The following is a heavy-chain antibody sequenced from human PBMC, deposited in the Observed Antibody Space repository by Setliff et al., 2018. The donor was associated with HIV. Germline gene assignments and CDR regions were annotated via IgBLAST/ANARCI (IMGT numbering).Heavy chain of an antibody. CDR1: GYTFSGYY. J-gene: IGHJ4*02. Sequence: ASVKVSCKASGYTFSGYYLHWVRRAPGQGLEWMGWINPNSGATNYAQSFQGRVTMTRDTSISTAYMDLSSLTSDYTAVYYCALASIVSTARWNHWGRGTTVTVSS. V-gene: IGHV1-2*02. CDR3: ALASIVSTARWNH. D-gene: IGHD1-26*01. CDR2: INPNSGAT.